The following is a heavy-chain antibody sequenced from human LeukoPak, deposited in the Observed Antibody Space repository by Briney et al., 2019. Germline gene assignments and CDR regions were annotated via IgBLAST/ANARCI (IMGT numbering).Heavy chain of an antibody. D-gene: IGHD5-18*01. V-gene: IGHV4-34*01. J-gene: IGHJ4*02. CDR2: INHSGST. CDR1: GGSFSGYY. Sequence: PSETLALTCAVYGGSFSGYYWSWIRQPPGKGLEWLGEINHSGSTNYNPSLKSRVTISVDTSKNQFSLKLSSVTAADTAVYYCARGKGYSYGYSLSYYFDYWGQGTLVTVSS. CDR3: ARGKGYSYGYSLSYYFDY.